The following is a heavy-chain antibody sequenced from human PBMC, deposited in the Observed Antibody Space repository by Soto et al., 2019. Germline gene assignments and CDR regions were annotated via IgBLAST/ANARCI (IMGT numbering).Heavy chain of an antibody. D-gene: IGHD3-10*01. CDR1: GYTFSSHY. CDR3: SRVTNYGSGYEGLDI. V-gene: IGHV1-46*03. Sequence: GASVKVSCKASGYTFSSHYLHWVRQAPGQGLEWMGDINPNSGSANYAQKFQDRVTMTRDTTTNTAYMELSSLRSDDTAVYYCSRVTNYGSGYEGLDIWGQGTMVTVSS. J-gene: IGHJ3*02. CDR2: INPNSGSA.